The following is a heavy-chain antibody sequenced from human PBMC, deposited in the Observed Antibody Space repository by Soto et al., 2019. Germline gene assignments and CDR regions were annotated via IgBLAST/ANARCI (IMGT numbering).Heavy chain of an antibody. CDR1: GFTFICYS. D-gene: IGHD6-19*01. V-gene: IGHV3-21*04. CDR3: ARDWGRTGYSSGWLDY. Sequence: GGALRLSCADFGFTFICYSMNWVRQAPGKGLEWVSSISSSSSYIYYADSVKGRFTISRDNAKNSLYLQMNSLRSDDTAVYYCARDWGRTGYSSGWLDYWGQGTLVTVSS. J-gene: IGHJ4*02. CDR2: ISSSSSYI.